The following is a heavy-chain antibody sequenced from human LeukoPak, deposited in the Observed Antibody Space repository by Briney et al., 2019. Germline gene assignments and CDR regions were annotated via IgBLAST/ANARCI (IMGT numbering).Heavy chain of an antibody. D-gene: IGHD4-23*01. J-gene: IGHJ4*02. V-gene: IGHV3-48*02. CDR3: ARVAAGYSVNYFDY. CDR1: EFAFSTYN. Sequence: GGSLRLSCAASEFAFSTYNMNWVRQAPGKGLEWVSYISTGSSTTYYADSVRGRFTISRDNVENSLYLQMNSLRDEDTTVYYCARVAAGYSVNYFDYWGQGTLVTVSS. CDR2: ISTGSSTT.